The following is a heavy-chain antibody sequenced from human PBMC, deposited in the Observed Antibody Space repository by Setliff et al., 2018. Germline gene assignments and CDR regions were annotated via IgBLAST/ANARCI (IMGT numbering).Heavy chain of an antibody. CDR1: GGTFSSYA. J-gene: IGHJ4*02. CDR2: IIPIFGTA. Sequence: SVKVSCKASGGTFSSYAITWVRQAPGQGLEWMGGIIPIFGTAKYAQKFQGRVTITADQSTRTAYMELGSLRSEDTAVYYCAIPSSGNFYFDYWGQGTLVTVSS. CDR3: AIPSSGNFYFDY. D-gene: IGHD1-26*01. V-gene: IGHV1-69*13.